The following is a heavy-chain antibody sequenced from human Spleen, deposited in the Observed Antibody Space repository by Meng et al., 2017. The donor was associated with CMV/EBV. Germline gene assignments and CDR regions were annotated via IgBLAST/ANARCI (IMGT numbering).Heavy chain of an antibody. D-gene: IGHD6-6*01. Sequence: CVASGFTFNNDGMPWFRQTPGKGLEWVAFLRYDGISNYYADSVKGRFTISRDNSKNTLYLQMNSLRDEDTAVYYCAKDRSSSSFFDYWGQGALVTVSS. CDR3: AKDRSSSSFFDY. CDR2: LRYDGISN. J-gene: IGHJ4*02. CDR1: GFTFNNDG. V-gene: IGHV3-30*02.